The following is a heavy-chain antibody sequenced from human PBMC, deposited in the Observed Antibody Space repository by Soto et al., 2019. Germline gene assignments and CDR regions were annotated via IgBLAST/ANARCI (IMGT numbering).Heavy chain of an antibody. V-gene: IGHV1-18*01. D-gene: IGHD6-13*01. CDR2: ISAYNGNT. CDR1: GYTFTSYG. J-gene: IGHJ4*02. Sequence: ASVKVSCKASGYTFTSYGISWVRQAPGQGLEWMGWISAYNGNTNYAQKLQGRVTMTTDTSTSTAYMELRSLRSDDTAVYYCARVFSPTYSSSWYLVDYWGQGTLVTVSS. CDR3: ARVFSPTYSSSWYLVDY.